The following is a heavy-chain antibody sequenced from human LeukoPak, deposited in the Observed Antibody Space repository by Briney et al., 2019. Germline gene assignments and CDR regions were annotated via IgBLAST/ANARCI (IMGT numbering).Heavy chain of an antibody. J-gene: IGHJ4*02. V-gene: IGHV1-46*01. CDR2: INPGTGGT. CDR3: ARHPAYCSGDC. D-gene: IGHD2-15*01. Sequence: GASVKVSCKASGYTFTSYFIHWVRQAPGQGLEWMGIINPGTGGTTYAQNFQGRVTMTSDTSTGTAYMELTSLRSDDTAVYYCARHPAYCSGDCWGQGTLVTVSS. CDR1: GYTFTSYF.